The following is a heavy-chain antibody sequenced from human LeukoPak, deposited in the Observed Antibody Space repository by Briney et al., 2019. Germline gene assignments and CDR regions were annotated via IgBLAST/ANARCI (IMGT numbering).Heavy chain of an antibody. D-gene: IGHD3-10*01. CDR3: ARSSYTSGSSYFDY. J-gene: IGHJ4*02. Sequence: GGSLRLSCAASGFTFSDYYMSWIRQAPGKGLEWLSYISSTTSYTDYADSVKGRFTISRDNAKNSLYLQMNSLRAEHTAVYYCARSSYTSGSSYFDYWGQGTQVTVSA. CDR1: GFTFSDYY. CDR2: ISSTTSYT. V-gene: IGHV3-11*03.